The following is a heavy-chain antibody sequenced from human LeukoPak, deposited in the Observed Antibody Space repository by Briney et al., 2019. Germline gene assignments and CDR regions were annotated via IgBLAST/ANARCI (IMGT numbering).Heavy chain of an antibody. D-gene: IGHD3-9*01. CDR1: GFTFSSYW. Sequence: PGGSLRLSCAASGFTFSSYWMSWVRQAPGKGLEWVANIKQDGSEKYYVDSVKGRFTISRDNAKNSLYLQMNSLRAEDTAVYYCAKDMYYDILTGYPGLPYGMDVWGQGTTVTVSS. CDR3: AKDMYYDILTGYPGLPYGMDV. CDR2: IKQDGSEK. V-gene: IGHV3-7*01. J-gene: IGHJ6*02.